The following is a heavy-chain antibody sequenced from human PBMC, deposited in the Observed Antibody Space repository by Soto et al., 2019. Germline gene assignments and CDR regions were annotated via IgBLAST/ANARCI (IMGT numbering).Heavy chain of an antibody. Sequence: GGSLRLSCAASGFTFDDYAMHWVRQAPGKGLEWVSGISWNSGSIGYADSVKGRFTISRDNAKSSLYLQMNSLRAEDTALYYCAKDTGAAMSYYYMDVWGKGTTVTVSS. CDR1: GFTFDDYA. V-gene: IGHV3-9*01. D-gene: IGHD2-2*01. CDR3: AKDTGAAMSYYYMDV. J-gene: IGHJ6*03. CDR2: ISWNSGSI.